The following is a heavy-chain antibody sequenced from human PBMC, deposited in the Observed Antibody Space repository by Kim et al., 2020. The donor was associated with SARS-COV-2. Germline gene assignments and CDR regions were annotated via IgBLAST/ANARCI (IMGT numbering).Heavy chain of an antibody. CDR3: ARAGSHLGDGVSYFGSGTFRRSGMDV. Sequence: SETLSLTCAVHSGSFSGAYWGWIRQTPGKGLEWVGEMDDSGNPHSNPSLSSRLTISIDTSKKQFSLRLTSVTAADTGLYYCARAGSHLGDGVSYFGSGTFRRSGMDVWGQGTTVIVSS. CDR2: MDDSGNP. J-gene: IGHJ6*02. V-gene: IGHV4-34*01. D-gene: IGHD3-10*01. CDR1: SGSFSGAY.